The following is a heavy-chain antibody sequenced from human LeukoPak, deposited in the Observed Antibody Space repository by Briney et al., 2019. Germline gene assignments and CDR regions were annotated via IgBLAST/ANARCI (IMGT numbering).Heavy chain of an antibody. V-gene: IGHV3-48*04. D-gene: IGHD1-14*01. Sequence: GGSLRLSCAASGFTFSSYSMNWVRQAPGKGLEWVSYISNSSSTIYYADSVKGRFTISRDNAKNSLYLQMNSLRAEDTAVYYCASIRRGAFDIWGQGTMVTVSS. J-gene: IGHJ3*02. CDR3: ASIRRGAFDI. CDR2: ISNSSSTI. CDR1: GFTFSSYS.